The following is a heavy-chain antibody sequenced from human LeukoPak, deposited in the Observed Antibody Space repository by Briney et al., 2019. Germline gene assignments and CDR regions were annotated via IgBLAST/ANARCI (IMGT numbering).Heavy chain of an antibody. CDR3: ATDRIVGASAFDV. CDR2: IKSKTNGGEST. J-gene: IGHJ3*01. V-gene: IGHV3-15*01. CDR1: GFSFSHTW. D-gene: IGHD1-26*01. Sequence: GGSLRLSCAGSGFSFSHTWMNWVRQAPGKGLEYIGRIKSKTNGGESTEYAAAVTGRFFISRDDSASTLYLHLNSLKTEDTAVYYCATDRIVGASAFDVWGQGTMVTVSS.